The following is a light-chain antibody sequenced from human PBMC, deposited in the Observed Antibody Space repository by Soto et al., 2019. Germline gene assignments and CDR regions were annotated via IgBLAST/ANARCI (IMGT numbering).Light chain of an antibody. CDR1: KLGDKY. J-gene: IGLJ2*01. CDR2: QDT. V-gene: IGLV3-1*01. Sequence: SYELTQPPSVSVSPGQTASITCSGDKLGDKYASWYQHKPGQSPVLVIYQDTKRPSGIPERFSGSNSGNTATLTISGTQAIDEADYYCQAWDSSTVVFGGGTKLTVL. CDR3: QAWDSSTVV.